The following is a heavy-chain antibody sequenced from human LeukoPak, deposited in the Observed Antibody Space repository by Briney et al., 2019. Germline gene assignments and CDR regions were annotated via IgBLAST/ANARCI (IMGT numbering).Heavy chain of an antibody. J-gene: IGHJ6*03. Sequence: SETLSLTCTVSGGSISSYYWSWIRQPPGKGLEWIGEINHSGSTNYNPSLKSRVTISVDTSKNQFSLKLSSVTAADTAVYYCARVWKSTWLRVAYYMDVWGKGTTVTVSS. D-gene: IGHD5-12*01. V-gene: IGHV4-34*01. CDR2: INHSGST. CDR1: GGSISSYY. CDR3: ARVWKSTWLRVAYYMDV.